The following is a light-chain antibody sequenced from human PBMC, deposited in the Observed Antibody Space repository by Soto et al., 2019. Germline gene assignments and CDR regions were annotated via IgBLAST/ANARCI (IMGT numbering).Light chain of an antibody. CDR2: GAS. J-gene: IGKJ1*01. CDR1: QSVSRSF. Sequence: EIVLTQSPGTLSLSPGERATLSCRASQSVSRSFSAWYQQKPGQAPRLLIYGASSSATGIPDRFSGSGSGKDFTLTISRLEPEDFAVYYCQQYGSSPRTFGQGTKVEIK. CDR3: QQYGSSPRT. V-gene: IGKV3-20*01.